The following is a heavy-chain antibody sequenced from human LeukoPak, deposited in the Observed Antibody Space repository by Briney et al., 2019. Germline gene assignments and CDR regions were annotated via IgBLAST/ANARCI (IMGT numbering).Heavy chain of an antibody. J-gene: IGHJ4*02. Sequence: ASVKVSCKASGYTFTSYDINWVRQAPGQGLEWMGWMNPNSGNTGYAQKFQGRVTMTRNTSISTAYMELSSLRSEDTAVYYCARARRYYDILTGYQNHHFDYWGQGTLVTVSS. V-gene: IGHV1-8*01. CDR1: GYTFTSYD. CDR2: MNPNSGNT. CDR3: ARARRYYDILTGYQNHHFDY. D-gene: IGHD3-9*01.